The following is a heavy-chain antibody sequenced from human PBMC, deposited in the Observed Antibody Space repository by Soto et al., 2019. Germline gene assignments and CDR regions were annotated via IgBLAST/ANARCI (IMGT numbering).Heavy chain of an antibody. CDR2: IYYSGST. J-gene: IGHJ4*02. CDR1: GGSISSYY. V-gene: IGHV4-59*01. CDR3: ASSNFYGDYAD. D-gene: IGHD4-17*01. Sequence: PSETLSLTCTVSGGSISSYYWSWIRQPPGKGLEWIGYIYYSGSTNYNPSLKSRVTISVDTSKNQFSLKLSSVTAADTAVYYCASSNFYGDYADWGQGTLVTVSS.